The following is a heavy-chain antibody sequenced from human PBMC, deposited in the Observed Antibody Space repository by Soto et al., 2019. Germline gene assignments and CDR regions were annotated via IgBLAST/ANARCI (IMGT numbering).Heavy chain of an antibody. V-gene: IGHV5-51*01. Sequence: GESLKISCKSSGYNFAGYWIAWVRQMPGKGLELMGIIYPSDSDTRYRPSFQGQVTISADKSISSAYLQWSSLRASDTAMYYCARGGVSTRTFDYWGQGTPVTV. D-gene: IGHD3-3*01. CDR1: GYNFAGYW. CDR3: ARGGVSTRTFDY. CDR2: IYPSDSDT. J-gene: IGHJ4*02.